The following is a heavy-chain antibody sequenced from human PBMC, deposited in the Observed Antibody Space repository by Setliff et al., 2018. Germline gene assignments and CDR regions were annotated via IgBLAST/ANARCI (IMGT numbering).Heavy chain of an antibody. D-gene: IGHD2-8*02. CDR3: TVYNTGSSKDHY. J-gene: IGHJ4*02. V-gene: IGHV4-4*02. CDR1: GGSISSSNW. Sequence: SETLSLTCAVSGGSISSSNWWSWVRQPPGKGLEWIGEIYHSGSTNYNPSLKSRVTISVDKSKNQFSLKLRSVTAADTALYYCTVYNTGSSKDHYWGQGTPVTVSS. CDR2: IYHSGST.